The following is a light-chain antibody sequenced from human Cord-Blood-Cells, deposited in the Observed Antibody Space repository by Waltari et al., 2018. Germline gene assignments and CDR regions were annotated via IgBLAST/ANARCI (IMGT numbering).Light chain of an antibody. V-gene: IGLV2-14*01. CDR2: EVS. Sequence: QSALTQPASVSGSPGQSITISCTGTSSDVGGYNYVPWYQQHPGKAPKLMIYEVSNRPSGVSNRFSGSKSGNRASLTISGLQAEDEADYYCSSYTSSSTVVFGGGTKLTVL. CDR1: SSDVGGYNY. CDR3: SSYTSSSTVV. J-gene: IGLJ2*01.